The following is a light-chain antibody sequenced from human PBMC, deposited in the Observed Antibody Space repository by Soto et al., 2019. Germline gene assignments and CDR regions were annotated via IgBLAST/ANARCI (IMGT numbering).Light chain of an antibody. J-gene: IGKJ1*01. Sequence: ESVLTQSPGTLSLSPGERATLSCRASQSVNSFLAWFQQKPGQAPRLLIYGASNRATGIPDRFSGSGSETDFTLTITRLEPEDCALYYCHHYVGSPWTFGQGTKVENK. CDR3: HHYVGSPWT. V-gene: IGKV3-20*01. CDR1: QSVNSF. CDR2: GAS.